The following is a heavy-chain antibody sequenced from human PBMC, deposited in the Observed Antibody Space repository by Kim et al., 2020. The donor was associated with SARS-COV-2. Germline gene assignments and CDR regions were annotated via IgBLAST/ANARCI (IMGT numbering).Heavy chain of an antibody. J-gene: IGHJ5*02. V-gene: IGHV4-39*01. D-gene: IGHD2-2*02. CDR1: GGSIITGGFY. CDR3: ATSKTSAIGFVDH. CDR2: IYYSGST. Sequence: SETLSLTCTVSGGSIITGGFYWGWIRQSPGKGLEWIGSIYYSGSTYYNPSLRSRLTISVDTSKKQFSLKLSSVTAADTAVYYRATSKTSAIGFVDHWGQGVLVTVSS.